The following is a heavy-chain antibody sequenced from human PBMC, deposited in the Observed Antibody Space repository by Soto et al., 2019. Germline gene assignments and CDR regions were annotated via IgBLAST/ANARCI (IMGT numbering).Heavy chain of an antibody. J-gene: IGHJ6*02. Sequence: EVQLLESGGGLVQPGGSLRLSCAASGFTFSSYAMSWVRQAPGKGLEWVSAISGSGGSTYYADSVTGRFTSSRDNSKNTLYLQMNSLRAEDTAVYYCAKANSPAFYYYGMDVWGQGTTVTVSS. CDR3: AKANSPAFYYYGMDV. D-gene: IGHD1-1*01. CDR1: GFTFSSYA. V-gene: IGHV3-23*01. CDR2: ISGSGGST.